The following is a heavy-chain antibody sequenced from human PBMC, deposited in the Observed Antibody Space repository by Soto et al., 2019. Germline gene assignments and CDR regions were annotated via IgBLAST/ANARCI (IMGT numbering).Heavy chain of an antibody. V-gene: IGHV4-34*01. CDR3: ARGSGFTGEGFDP. CDR2: INHSGST. D-gene: IGHD2-8*02. J-gene: IGHJ5*02. CDR1: GGSFSGYY. Sequence: SETLSLTCAVYGGSFSGYYWSWIRQPPGKGLEWIGEINHSGSTNYNPSLKSRVTISVDTSKNQFSLKLSSVTAADTAVYYCARGSGFTGEGFDPWGQGTLVTVSS.